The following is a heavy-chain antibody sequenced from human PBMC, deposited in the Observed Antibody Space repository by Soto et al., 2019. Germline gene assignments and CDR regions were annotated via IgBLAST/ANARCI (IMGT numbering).Heavy chain of an antibody. J-gene: IGHJ4*02. CDR1: GGSISSSSFY. CDR3: ARRGSGSYSDY. V-gene: IGHV4-39*01. D-gene: IGHD3-10*01. Sequence: SETLSLTCTVSGGSISSSSFYWGWIRQPPGKGLEWIGSIYYSGSTYYNPSLKSRVTISVDTSKNQFSLKLSSVTAADTAVYYCARRGSGSYSDYWGQGTLVTVSS. CDR2: IYYSGST.